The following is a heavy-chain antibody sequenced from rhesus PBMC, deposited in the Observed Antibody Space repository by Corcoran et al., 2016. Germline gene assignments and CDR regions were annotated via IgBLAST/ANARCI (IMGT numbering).Heavy chain of an antibody. Sequence: QVQLLESGPGLVKPSETLSLTCAVSGASISNYWWNWIRQPPGKGPEWIGEINGNRRTTHYTPSPKSLVTISKAASKNPFSLKVSSVTAADTAVYYCAKDADSWRQPDNRFDVWGPGVLVTVSS. CDR2: INGNRRTT. V-gene: IGHV4-80*01. CDR3: AKDADSWRQPDNRFDV. CDR1: GASISNYW. J-gene: IGHJ5-1*01. D-gene: IGHD6-25*01.